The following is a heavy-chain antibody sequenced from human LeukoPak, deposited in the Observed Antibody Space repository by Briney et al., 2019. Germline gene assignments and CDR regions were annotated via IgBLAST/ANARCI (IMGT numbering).Heavy chain of an antibody. CDR2: ISGSGGST. CDR1: GFTFSSYA. V-gene: IGHV3-23*01. J-gene: IGHJ4*02. Sequence: GGSLRLSCAASGFTFSSYAMSWIRQAPGKGLEWVSAISGSGGSTYYADSVKGRFTISSDNSKNTLYLQMNSLRAEDTAVYYCAKDTFSGYDYGDFDYWGQGTLVTVSS. D-gene: IGHD5-12*01. CDR3: AKDTFSGYDYGDFDY.